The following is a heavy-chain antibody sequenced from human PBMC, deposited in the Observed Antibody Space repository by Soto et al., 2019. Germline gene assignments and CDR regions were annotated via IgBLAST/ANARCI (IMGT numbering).Heavy chain of an antibody. CDR2: INPLDGSE. D-gene: IGHD3-10*01. CDR1: QYTFTSHY. J-gene: IGHJ5*02. V-gene: IGHV1-46*01. Sequence: ASVKVSCKESQYTFTSHYIHWVRQTPGQGLEWVARINPLDGSETYVQKVQGRLTVTRDTPTTTVYMELSSLRSEETDGYYCASDPIIHYGSGGKWFDPWGQGTLVTVSS. CDR3: ASDPIIHYGSGGKWFDP.